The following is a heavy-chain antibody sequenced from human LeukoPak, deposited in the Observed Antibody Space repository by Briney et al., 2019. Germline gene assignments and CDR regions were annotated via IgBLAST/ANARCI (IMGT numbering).Heavy chain of an antibody. D-gene: IGHD3-22*01. CDR2: INPNSGGT. Sequence: VASVKVSCKASGYTFTSYYMHWVRQAPGQGLEWMGWINPNSGGTNYAQKFQGRVTMTRDTSISTAYMELSRLRSDDTAVYYCAREGYYDSSGYPFDYWGQGTLVTVSS. V-gene: IGHV1-2*02. J-gene: IGHJ4*02. CDR1: GYTFTSYY. CDR3: AREGYYDSSGYPFDY.